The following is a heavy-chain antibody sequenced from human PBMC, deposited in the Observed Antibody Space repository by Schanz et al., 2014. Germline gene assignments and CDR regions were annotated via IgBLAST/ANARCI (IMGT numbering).Heavy chain of an antibody. D-gene: IGHD3-10*01. V-gene: IGHV4-4*02. Sequence: QVQLVESGGGVVQPGRSRRLSCEASGFTFSSYGMHWVRQPPGKGLEWIGEIYHSGRTNYNPSLKSRVTISVDKSNNEFSLKLISVTAADTAVYYWARGAGGGSGTYYGAYYNYYYMDVWGKGTTVTVSS. J-gene: IGHJ6*03. CDR3: ARGAGGGSGTYYGAYYNYYYMDV. CDR2: IYHSGRT. CDR1: GFTFSSYGM.